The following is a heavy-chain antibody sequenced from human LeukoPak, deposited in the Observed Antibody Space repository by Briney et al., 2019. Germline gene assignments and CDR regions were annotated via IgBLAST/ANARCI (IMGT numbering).Heavy chain of an antibody. CDR2: ISGSGGST. D-gene: IGHD3-10*01. CDR3: AGTYYYGSGSLSDQYYYYYYGMDV. J-gene: IGHJ6*02. V-gene: IGHV3-23*01. Sequence: PGGSLRLSCAASGFTFGSYAMSWVRQAPGKGLEWVSAISGSGGSTYYADSVKGRFTISRDNSKNTLYLQMNSLRAEDTAVYYCAGTYYYGSGSLSDQYYYYYYGMDVWGQGTTVTVSS. CDR1: GFTFGSYA.